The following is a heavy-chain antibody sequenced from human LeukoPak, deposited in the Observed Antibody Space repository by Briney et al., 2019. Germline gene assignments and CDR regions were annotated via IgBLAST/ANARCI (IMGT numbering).Heavy chain of an antibody. Sequence: TGGSLRLSCAASGLTFSNAWMSWVRQAPGKGLEWVANIKQDGSEKHYVDSVKGRFTISRDNAKNSLCLQMNSLRAEDTAVYYCARDRTTLSYWGQGTLVTVSS. V-gene: IGHV3-7*01. D-gene: IGHD2/OR15-2a*01. CDR2: IKQDGSEK. J-gene: IGHJ4*02. CDR1: GLTFSNAW. CDR3: ARDRTTLSY.